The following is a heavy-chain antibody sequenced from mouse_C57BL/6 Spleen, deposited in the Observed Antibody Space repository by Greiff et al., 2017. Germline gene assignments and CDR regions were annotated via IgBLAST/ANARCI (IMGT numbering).Heavy chain of an antibody. Sequence: EVNVVESGGGLVKPGGSLKLSCAASGFTFSSYAMSWVRQTPEKRLEWVATISDGGSYTYYPDNVKGRFTISRDNAKNNLYLQMSHLKSEDTAMYYCALTGTDYFDYWGQGTTLTVSS. CDR1: GFTFSSYA. J-gene: IGHJ2*01. CDR3: ALTGTDYFDY. CDR2: ISDGGSYT. D-gene: IGHD4-1*01. V-gene: IGHV5-4*03.